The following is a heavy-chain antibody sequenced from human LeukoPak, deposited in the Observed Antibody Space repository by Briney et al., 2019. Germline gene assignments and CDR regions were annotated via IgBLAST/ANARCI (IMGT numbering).Heavy chain of an antibody. CDR1: GYTFTGYY. V-gene: IGHV1-2*02. CDR3: ARGYYDSSDSEYFHH. J-gene: IGHJ1*01. Sequence: GASVKVSCKASGYTFTGYYMHWVRQAPGQGLEWMGWINPNSGGTNYAQNFQGRVTMTRDTSIRIAYMELSRLRSDDTAVYYCARGYYDSSDSEYFHHWGQGTLVTVSS. CDR2: INPNSGGT. D-gene: IGHD3-22*01.